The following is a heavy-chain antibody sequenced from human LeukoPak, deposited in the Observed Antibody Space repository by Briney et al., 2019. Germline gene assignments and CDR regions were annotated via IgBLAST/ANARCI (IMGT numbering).Heavy chain of an antibody. V-gene: IGHV3-49*04. CDR1: GFTFGDYA. CDR3: TRDHPYCRSTSCYWDY. J-gene: IGHJ4*02. CDR2: IRSKAYGGTT. Sequence: PGGSLRLSCTASGFTFGDYAMSWVRQAPGKGLEWVGFIRSKAYGGTTEYAASVKGRFTISRDDSKSIAYLQMNGLKTEDTAVYYCTRDHPYCRSTSCYWDYWGQGTLVTVSS. D-gene: IGHD2-2*01.